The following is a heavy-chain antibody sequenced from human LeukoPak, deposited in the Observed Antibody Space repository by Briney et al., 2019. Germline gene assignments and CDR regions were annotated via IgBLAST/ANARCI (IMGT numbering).Heavy chain of an antibody. D-gene: IGHD3-10*01. CDR1: GGTFSSYA. Sequence: SVKVSCKASGGTFSSYAISWVRQAPGQGLEWMGRIIPILGIANYAQKFQGRVTITADKSTSTAYMELSSLRSEDTAVYYCARDLGYYGSGSYSDWFDPWGQGTLVTVSS. V-gene: IGHV1-69*04. J-gene: IGHJ5*02. CDR3: ARDLGYYGSGSYSDWFDP. CDR2: IIPILGIA.